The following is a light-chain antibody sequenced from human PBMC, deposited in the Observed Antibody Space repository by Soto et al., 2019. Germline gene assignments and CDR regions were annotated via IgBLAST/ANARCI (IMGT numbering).Light chain of an antibody. Sequence: DIQMTQSPSSLSASVRDRVTITCRASQSISSYLNWYQQKPGKAPKLLIYAASILQSGVPSRFSGSGSGTDFTLTVSSLQPEDFATYFCQQSYSTPRTFGQGTKVQVK. CDR3: QQSYSTPRT. J-gene: IGKJ1*01. CDR1: QSISSY. V-gene: IGKV1-39*01. CDR2: AAS.